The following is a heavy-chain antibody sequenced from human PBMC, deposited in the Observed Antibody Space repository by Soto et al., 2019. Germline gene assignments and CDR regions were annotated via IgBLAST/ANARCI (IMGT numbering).Heavy chain of an antibody. D-gene: IGHD2-15*01. CDR3: ARDREVVNDY. J-gene: IGHJ4*02. V-gene: IGHV3-30-3*01. Sequence: GGSLRLSCAASGFTFSSYVVHGVRQAPGKGLEWVAVISYGGSNKYYADSVKGRFTISRDNSKNTLYLQMNSLRAEDTAVYYCARDREVVNDYWGQGTLVTVSS. CDR1: GFTFSSYV. CDR2: ISYGGSNK.